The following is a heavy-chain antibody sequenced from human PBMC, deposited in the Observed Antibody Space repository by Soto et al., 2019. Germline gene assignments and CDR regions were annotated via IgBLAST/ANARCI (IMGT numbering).Heavy chain of an antibody. CDR3: ARDPLISGSGWDH. CDR2: ISSSGGTI. D-gene: IGHD6-19*01. J-gene: IGHJ4*02. CDR1: GFTFGDYY. V-gene: IGHV3-11*01. Sequence: GGSLRLSCGVSGFTFGDYYMAWVRQAPGKGLEWISYISSSGGTIYYSDSVKGRFTISRDNAKNSLYLQMNSLRAEDTAVYYCARDPLISGSGWDHWGQGTLVTVSS.